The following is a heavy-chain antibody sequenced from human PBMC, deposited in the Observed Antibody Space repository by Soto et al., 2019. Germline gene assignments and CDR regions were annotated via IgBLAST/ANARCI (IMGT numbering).Heavy chain of an antibody. CDR1: GGTFSSYT. CDR2: IIPILGIA. D-gene: IGHD3-9*01. Sequence: QVQLVQSGAEVKKPGSSVKVSCKASGGTFSSYTISWVRQAPGQGLEWMGRIIPILGIANYAQKFQGRVTSTADKATSPDHMELSSLRPAATAADYWPRDVRYVDWFAEDYWGQGTLVTVS. CDR3: PRDVRYVDWFAEDY. J-gene: IGHJ4*02. V-gene: IGHV1-69*02.